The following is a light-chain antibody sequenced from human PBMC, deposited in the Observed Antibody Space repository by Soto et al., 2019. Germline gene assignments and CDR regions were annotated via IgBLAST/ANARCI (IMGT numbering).Light chain of an antibody. CDR3: QQRSNWPPT. CDR1: QSVSSY. CDR2: DAS. J-gene: IGKJ4*01. Sequence: EIVLTQSPATLSLSPGERATLSCRASQSVSSYLAWYQQKPGQAPRLLIYDASNRATGIPARFSGSGSGTDFPLTISSLEPEDFGVYYCQQRSNWPPTFGGGTKVETK. V-gene: IGKV3-11*01.